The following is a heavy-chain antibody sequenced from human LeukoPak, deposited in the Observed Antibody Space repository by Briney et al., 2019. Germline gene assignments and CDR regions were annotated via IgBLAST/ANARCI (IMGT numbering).Heavy chain of an antibody. Sequence: PSGILSLTCAVSGGSISSSNWWSWVHQPPGKGLEWIGEIYHSGSTYYNPSLKSRVTISVDTSKNQFSLKLSSVTAADTAVYYCARGRGSHSDYGDFFLGFDPWGQGTLVTVSS. J-gene: IGHJ5*02. CDR2: IYHSGST. V-gene: IGHV4-4*02. CDR3: ARGRGSHSDYGDFFLGFDP. CDR1: GGSISSSNW. D-gene: IGHD4-17*01.